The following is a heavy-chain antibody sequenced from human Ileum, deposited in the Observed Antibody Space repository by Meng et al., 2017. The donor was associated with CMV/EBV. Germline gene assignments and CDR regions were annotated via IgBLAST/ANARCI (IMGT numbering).Heavy chain of an antibody. CDR3: ATTYYDALTGYASLDY. J-gene: IGHJ4*02. CDR2: MYYSTGGI. V-gene: IGHV4-39*07. CDR1: GVSINTNTYY. D-gene: IGHD3-9*01. Sequence: RRESGPGLVEPLETLSLTCSVPGVSINTNTYYWGWIRQPPGKGLEWIGNMYYSTGGIYYNPSLKSRVTLSLDTSKNQFSLKLTSVTAADTAVYFCATTYYDALTGYASLDYWGPGILVTVSS.